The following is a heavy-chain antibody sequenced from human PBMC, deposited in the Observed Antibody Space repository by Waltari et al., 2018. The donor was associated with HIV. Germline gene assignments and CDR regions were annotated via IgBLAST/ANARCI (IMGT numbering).Heavy chain of an antibody. D-gene: IGHD5-12*01. J-gene: IGHJ4*02. CDR3: ARHEEMATGQLDY. CDR2: IYYSGST. V-gene: IGHV4-39*01. Sequence: QLQLQESGPGLVKPSETLSLTCTVSGGSISSSSYYWGWIRQPPGKGLEWIGSIYYSGSTYYTPALKSRVTISVDTSKNQFSRKLSSVTAADTAVYYCARHEEMATGQLDYWGQGTLVTVSS. CDR1: GGSISSSSYY.